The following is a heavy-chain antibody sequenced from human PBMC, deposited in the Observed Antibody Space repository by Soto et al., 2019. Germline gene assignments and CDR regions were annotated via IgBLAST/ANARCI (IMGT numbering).Heavy chain of an antibody. CDR1: GFTFSSYG. CDR2: IWYDGSNK. D-gene: IGHD5-12*01. CDR3: ARDPGSWGSGGYDSHTSYYYGMDV. V-gene: IGHV3-33*01. Sequence: GGSLRLSCAASGFTFSSYGMHCVRQAPGKGLEWVAVIWYDGSNKYYADSVKGRFTISRDKSKNTLYLQMNSLRAEDTAVYYCARDPGSWGSGGYDSHTSYYYGMDVWGQGTTVTVSS. J-gene: IGHJ6*02.